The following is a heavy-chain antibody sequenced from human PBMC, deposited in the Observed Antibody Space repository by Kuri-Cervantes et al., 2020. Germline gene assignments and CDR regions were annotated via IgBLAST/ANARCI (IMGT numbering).Heavy chain of an antibody. CDR3: TTFNYRDAFDI. J-gene: IGHJ3*02. CDR1: GFTVSSYY. V-gene: IGHV3-15*01. D-gene: IGHD5-24*01. Sequence: GESLKISCAASGFTVSSYYMSRVRQAPGKGLEGVGLIRNKLDGGTKDYAAPVKARLSISRDDSTSTLSLQMISLQTEGTAIYYCTTFNYRDAFDIWGQGTLVTVSS. CDR2: IRNKLDGGTK.